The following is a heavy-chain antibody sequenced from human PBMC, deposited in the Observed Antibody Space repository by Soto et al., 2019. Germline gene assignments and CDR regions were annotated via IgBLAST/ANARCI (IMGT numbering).Heavy chain of an antibody. V-gene: IGHV1-69*13. J-gene: IGHJ6*02. CDR1: GGTFSSYA. CDR2: IIAIFDTA. CDR3: ARECVLLPYYVMNV. Sequence: SVKVSGKASGGTFSSYAISWVRQAPGQGLEWMGGIIAIFDTANYAKKSTHRVTITADESASTAYMERSSLRSEDTDVYFCARECVLLPYYVMNVWGHGTAVTVSS.